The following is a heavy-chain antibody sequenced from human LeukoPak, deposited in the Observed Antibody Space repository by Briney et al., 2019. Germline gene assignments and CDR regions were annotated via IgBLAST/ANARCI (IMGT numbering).Heavy chain of an antibody. CDR1: GGSISSYY. CDR3: ARVGGLQQLAYSYWYFDL. J-gene: IGHJ2*01. V-gene: IGHV4-59*01. D-gene: IGHD6-13*01. CDR2: IYYSGST. Sequence: PSETLSLTCTVSGGSISSYYRSWIRQPPGKGLEWIGYIYYSGSTNYNPSLKSRVTISVDTSKNQFSLKLSSVTAADTAVYYCARVGGLQQLAYSYWYFDLWGRGTLATVSS.